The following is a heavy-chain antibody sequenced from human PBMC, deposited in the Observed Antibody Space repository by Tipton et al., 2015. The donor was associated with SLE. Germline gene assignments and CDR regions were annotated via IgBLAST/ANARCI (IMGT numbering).Heavy chain of an antibody. D-gene: IGHD3/OR15-3a*01. CDR1: GFTFSSYA. J-gene: IGHJ5*02. Sequence: GSLRLSCAASGFTFSSYAMSWVRQAPGKGLEWVSAISGSGGSTYYADSVKGRFTISRDNSKNTLYLQMNSLRAEDTAVYYCAKDFYGQGWFDPWGQGTLVTVSS. V-gene: IGHV3-23*01. CDR2: ISGSGGST. CDR3: AKDFYGQGWFDP.